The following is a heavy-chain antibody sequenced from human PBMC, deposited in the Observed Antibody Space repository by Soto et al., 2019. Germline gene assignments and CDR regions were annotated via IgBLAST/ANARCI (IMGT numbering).Heavy chain of an antibody. CDR2: IYYSGST. V-gene: IGHV4-31*03. CDR3: ARWCTGRAAAALGDLYWFGP. D-gene: IGHD6-13*01. J-gene: IGHJ5*02. CDR1: GGSISSGGYY. Sequence: QVQLQESGPGLVKPSQTLSLTCTVSGGSISSGGYYWSWIRQHPGKGLEWIGYIYYSGSTYYNPSLKSRVTISVDTSKNQFSLKLSSVTAADTAVYYCARWCTGRAAAALGDLYWFGPWGQGTLVTVSS.